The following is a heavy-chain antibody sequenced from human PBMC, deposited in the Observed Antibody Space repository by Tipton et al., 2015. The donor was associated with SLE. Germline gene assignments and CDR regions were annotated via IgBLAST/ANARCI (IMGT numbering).Heavy chain of an antibody. J-gene: IGHJ4*02. CDR2: IYHSGST. CDR3: ARGSCSGGSCYLDY. CDR1: GYSISSGYY. D-gene: IGHD2-15*01. Sequence: TLSLTCTVSGYSISSGYYWGWIRQPPGKGLEWIGSIYHSGSTYYNPSLKSRVTISVDTSKNQFSLKLSSVTAADTAVYYCARGSCSGGSCYLDYWGQGTLVTVSS. V-gene: IGHV4-38-2*02.